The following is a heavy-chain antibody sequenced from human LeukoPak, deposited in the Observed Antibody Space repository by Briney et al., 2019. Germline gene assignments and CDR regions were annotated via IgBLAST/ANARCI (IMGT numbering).Heavy chain of an antibody. D-gene: IGHD3-3*01. Sequence: GGSLRLSCAAPGFTFSSYWMSWVRQAPGKGLERVANIKQDGSVKYYVDSVKGRFNISRDNAKNSLYLQMNSLRAEDTAVYYCARGRAYYDFWSGYYPDYWGQGTLVTVSS. CDR3: ARGRAYYDFWSGYYPDY. CDR2: IKQDGSVK. CDR1: GFTFSSYW. V-gene: IGHV3-7*01. J-gene: IGHJ4*02.